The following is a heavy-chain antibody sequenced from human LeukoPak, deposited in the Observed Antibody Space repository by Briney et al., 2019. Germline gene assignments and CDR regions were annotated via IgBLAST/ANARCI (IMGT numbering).Heavy chain of an antibody. CDR3: ARAFWSGYSYDY. D-gene: IGHD3-3*01. V-gene: IGHV4-39*07. CDR2: IYHSGST. J-gene: IGHJ4*02. Sequence: SETLSLTCTVSGGSISSSSYYWGWIRQPPGKGLEWIGSIYHSGSTYYNPSLKSRVTISVDTSKNQFSLKLSSVTAADTAVYYCARAFWSGYSYDYWGQGTLVTVSS. CDR1: GGSISSSSYY.